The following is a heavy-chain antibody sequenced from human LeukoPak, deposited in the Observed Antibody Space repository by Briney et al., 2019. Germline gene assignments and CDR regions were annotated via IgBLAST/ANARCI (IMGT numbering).Heavy chain of an antibody. V-gene: IGHV1-18*01. D-gene: IGHD5-18*01. CDR2: ISAYNGNT. CDR3: ARVDTAMVAGGGDY. Sequence: ASVKVSCKASGYTFTSYAMNWVRQAPGQGLEWMGWISAYNGNTNYAQKLQGRVTMTTDTSTSTAYMELRSLRSDDTAVYYCARVDTAMVAGGGDYWGQGTLVTVSS. CDR1: GYTFTSYA. J-gene: IGHJ4*02.